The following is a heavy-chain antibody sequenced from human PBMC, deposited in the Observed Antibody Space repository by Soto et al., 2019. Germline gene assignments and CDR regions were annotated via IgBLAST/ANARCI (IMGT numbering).Heavy chain of an antibody. CDR2: ITDTGVST. Sequence: GSLRLSCTASGFTFFTYAMTWVRQAPGKGLEWVSSITDTGVSTYYADSVKGRFTISRDNSKNTLYLQMNSLRTDDSAVYYCAKDTPVVMFLFDSWGRGTLVNVSS. CDR3: AKDTPVVMFLFDS. V-gene: IGHV3-23*01. CDR1: GFTFFTYA. J-gene: IGHJ4*02. D-gene: IGHD2-15*01.